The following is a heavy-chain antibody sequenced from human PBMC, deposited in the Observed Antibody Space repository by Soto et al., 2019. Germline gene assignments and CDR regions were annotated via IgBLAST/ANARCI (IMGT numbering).Heavy chain of an antibody. Sequence: GESLKISCMTSGYKFSAYWIAWVRQRPGKGLELMVIIYPGDFDTRYSPSFEGQVTISVDRSTNTAHLQWSSLKASDTAIYYCARRPQKVYDPIDXWGQVTLVTVSX. CDR1: GYKFSAYW. V-gene: IGHV5-51*01. J-gene: IGHJ4*02. D-gene: IGHD1-20*01. CDR3: ARRPQKVYDPIDX. CDR2: IYPGDFDT.